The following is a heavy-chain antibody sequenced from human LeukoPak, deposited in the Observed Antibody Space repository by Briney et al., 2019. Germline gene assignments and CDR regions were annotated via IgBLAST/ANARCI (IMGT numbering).Heavy chain of an antibody. CDR2: ISGSGGST. J-gene: IGHJ4*02. D-gene: IGHD6-19*01. CDR1: GFTFSSYA. V-gene: IGHV3-23*01. CDR3: AKETYSSGWYPYFDY. Sequence: GGSLGLSCVASGFTFSSYAMSWVRQAPGKGLEWDSGISGSGGSTYYADSVRGRFTISRDNSKNTLFLQMNSLRAEDTAVYYCAKETYSSGWYPYFDYWGQGTLVTVSS.